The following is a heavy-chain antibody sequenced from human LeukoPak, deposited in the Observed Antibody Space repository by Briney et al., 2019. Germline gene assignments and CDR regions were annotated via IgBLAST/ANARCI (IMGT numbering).Heavy chain of an antibody. CDR2: IYHSGST. CDR3: ARKDYGSGSFSRSFGY. V-gene: IGHV4-4*02. D-gene: IGHD3-10*01. CDR1: GDSISSSNW. J-gene: IGHJ4*02. Sequence: PSETLSLTFAVSGDSISSSNWWSWVRQPLGKGLGWIGEIYHSGSTNYNPSLKSRVTISVDKSKNQFSLKLSSVTAADTAVYYCARKDYGSGSFSRSFGYWGQGTLVTVSS.